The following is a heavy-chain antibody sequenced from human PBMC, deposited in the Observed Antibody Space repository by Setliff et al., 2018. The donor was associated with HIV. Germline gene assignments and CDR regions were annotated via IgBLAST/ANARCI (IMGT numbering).Heavy chain of an antibody. D-gene: IGHD3-16*01. CDR3: AAVPWGHSSLIIDH. V-gene: IGHV3-23*01. Sequence: GGSLRLSCAASELTFSNYAMTWVRQAPGKGLEWVSSLSGSGGSTYYADSVKGRFTISRDNSKNTLYLRMHSLRVEDTAVYYCAAVPWGHSSLIIDHWGQGTPVTVSS. CDR1: ELTFSNYA. CDR2: LSGSGGST. J-gene: IGHJ4*02.